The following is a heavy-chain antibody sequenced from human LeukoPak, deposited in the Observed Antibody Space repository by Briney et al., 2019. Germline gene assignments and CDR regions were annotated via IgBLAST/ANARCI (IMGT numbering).Heavy chain of an antibody. CDR1: GYSISSGYY. Sequence: SETLSLTCTVSGYSISSGYYWGWIRQPPGKGLEWIGSIYHSGSTYYNPSLKSRVTMSVDTSKNQFSLKLSSVTAADTAVYYCARKPIVNSAWYYFDYWGQGTLVTVSS. J-gene: IGHJ4*02. V-gene: IGHV4-38-2*02. CDR3: ARKPIVNSAWYYFDY. CDR2: IYHSGST. D-gene: IGHD3-22*01.